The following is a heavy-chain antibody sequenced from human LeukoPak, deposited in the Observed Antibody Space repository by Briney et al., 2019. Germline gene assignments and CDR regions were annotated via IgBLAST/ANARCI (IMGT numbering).Heavy chain of an antibody. CDR3: ARQKVWGHSSSWGSVVNWFDP. CDR1: GGSISSSNW. CDR2: IYHSGST. V-gene: IGHV4-4*02. Sequence: PSETLSLTCAVSGGSISSSNWWSWVRQPPGKGLEWIGEIYHSGSTNYNPSLKSRVTISVDKSKNQFSLKLSSVTAADTAVYYCARQKVWGHSSSWGSVVNWFDPWGQGTLVTVSS. D-gene: IGHD6-13*01. J-gene: IGHJ5*02.